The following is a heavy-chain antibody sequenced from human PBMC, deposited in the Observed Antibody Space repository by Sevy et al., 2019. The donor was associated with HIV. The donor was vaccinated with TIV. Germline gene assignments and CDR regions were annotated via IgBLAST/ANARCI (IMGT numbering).Heavy chain of an antibody. J-gene: IGHJ5*02. D-gene: IGHD3-22*01. CDR3: ATYYYDSSGYYSAGWFDP. CDR1: EFTVSKYA. V-gene: IGHV3-23*01. Sequence: GGSLRLSCAASEFTVSKYAMSWVRQAPGKGLEWVSTITSSGGRTYYADSVRGRFTISRDNSKHTLYLQMNSLRAEDTAVYYCATYYYDSSGYYSAGWFDPWGQGTLVTVSS. CDR2: ITSSGGRT.